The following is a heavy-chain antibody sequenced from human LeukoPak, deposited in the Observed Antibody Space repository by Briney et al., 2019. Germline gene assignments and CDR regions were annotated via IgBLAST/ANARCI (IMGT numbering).Heavy chain of an antibody. CDR3: ARLTYSGSYYGWGRSYYMDV. CDR1: GYSFTSYW. Sequence: PGESLKISCKGSGYSFTSYWIGWVRQMPGKGLEWMGIIYPGDSDTRYSPSFQGQVTISADKSISTAYLQWSSLKALDTAMYYCARLTYSGSYYGWGRSYYMDVWGKGTTVTVSS. CDR2: IYPGDSDT. V-gene: IGHV5-51*01. J-gene: IGHJ6*03. D-gene: IGHD1-26*01.